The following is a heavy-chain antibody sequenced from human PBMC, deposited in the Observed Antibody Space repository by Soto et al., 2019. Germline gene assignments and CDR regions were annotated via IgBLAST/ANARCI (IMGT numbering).Heavy chain of an antibody. CDR2: ISYDGSNK. Sequence: QVQLVESGGGVVQPGRSLRLSCAASGFTFSSYGMHWVRQAPGKGLEWVAVISYDGSNKYYADSVKGRFTISRDNSKNTLYLQMNSLRAEDTAVYYCAKDRYSSSSDYWGQGTLVTVSS. D-gene: IGHD6-6*01. CDR3: AKDRYSSSSDY. J-gene: IGHJ4*02. V-gene: IGHV3-30*18. CDR1: GFTFSSYG.